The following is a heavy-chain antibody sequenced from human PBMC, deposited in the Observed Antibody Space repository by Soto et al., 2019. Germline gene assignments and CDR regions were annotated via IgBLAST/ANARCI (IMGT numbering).Heavy chain of an antibody. CDR3: ARHSEQWPSSHFDY. CDR1: GGSISSSSYC. D-gene: IGHD6-19*01. CDR2: IYYSGST. V-gene: IGHV4-39*01. Sequence: LSLTCTGSGGSISSSSYCWGWIRQPPGKGLEWIGSIYYSGSTYYNPSLKSRVTISVDTSKNQFSLKLSSVTAADTAVYYCARHSEQWPSSHFDYWGQGTLVTVSS. J-gene: IGHJ4*02.